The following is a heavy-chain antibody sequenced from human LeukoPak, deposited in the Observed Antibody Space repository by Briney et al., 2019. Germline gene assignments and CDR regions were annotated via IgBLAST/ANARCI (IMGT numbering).Heavy chain of an antibody. CDR2: IYYSGST. Sequence: SETLSLTCTVSGGSISSYYWNWIRQPPGKGLEWIGYIYYSGSTNYNPSLKSRVTISVDTSKNQFSLKLSSVTAADTAVYYCARVVASSSWYPLDYWGQGTLVTVSS. V-gene: IGHV4-59*08. J-gene: IGHJ4*02. D-gene: IGHD6-13*01. CDR1: GGSISSYY. CDR3: ARVVASSSWYPLDY.